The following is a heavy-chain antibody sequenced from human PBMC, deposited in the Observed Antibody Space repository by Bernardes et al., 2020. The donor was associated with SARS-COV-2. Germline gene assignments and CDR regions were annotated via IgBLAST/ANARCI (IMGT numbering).Heavy chain of an antibody. D-gene: IGHD6-19*01. V-gene: IGHV4-4*07. CDR1: GGSISNYY. CDR2: VYSSGST. J-gene: IGHJ3*02. CDR3: ARGGSGWYGNTFDI. Sequence: LSLTCTVSGGSISNYYWSWIRQPAGKGLEWIGRVYSSGSTNYYPSLQSRVTMSVDTSNNQFSLKLNSVTAADTAVYYCARGGSGWYGNTFDIWGQGTVVTVSS.